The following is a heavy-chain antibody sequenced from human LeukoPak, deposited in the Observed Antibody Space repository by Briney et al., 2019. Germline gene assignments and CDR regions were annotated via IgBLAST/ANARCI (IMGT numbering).Heavy chain of an antibody. CDR2: INGDGSRT. Sequence: GGSLRLSCAASGFTFSSYWMHWVRQAPGKGLVWVSRINGDGSRTSYADSVKGRFTISRDNAKNTLYLQMNSLRAEDTAVYYCGRALGGSGSSQYYWGQGTLVTVSS. J-gene: IGHJ4*02. V-gene: IGHV3-74*01. CDR1: GFTFSSYW. CDR3: GRALGGSGSSQYY. D-gene: IGHD2-15*01.